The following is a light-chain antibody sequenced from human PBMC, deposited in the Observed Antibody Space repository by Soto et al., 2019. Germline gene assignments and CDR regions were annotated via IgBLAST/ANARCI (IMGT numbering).Light chain of an antibody. CDR3: TSYTNAKAYIL. CDR2: EVT. Sequence: QSALTQPASVSGSLGQSITISCTGTRTDIGRYNYVSWYQQYPGKAPKLVICEVTSRPSGISDRFSGSKSGNTASLTISGLQAEDEADIFCTSYTNAKAYILFGGGTKLTVL. J-gene: IGLJ2*01. CDR1: RTDIGRYNY. V-gene: IGLV2-14*01.